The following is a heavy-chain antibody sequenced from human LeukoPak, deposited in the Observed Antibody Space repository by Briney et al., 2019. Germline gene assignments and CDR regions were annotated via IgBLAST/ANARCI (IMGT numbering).Heavy chain of an antibody. Sequence: ASVKVSCKASGYTFTSYDINWVRQATGQGLEWMGWMNPNSGNTGYAQKLQGRVTMTRNTSISTAYMELSSLRSEDTAVYYCARGPVIQLWDPYYYYGMDVWGQGTTVTVSS. CDR3: ARGPVIQLWDPYYYYGMDV. D-gene: IGHD5-18*01. CDR1: GYTFTSYD. J-gene: IGHJ6*02. V-gene: IGHV1-8*01. CDR2: MNPNSGNT.